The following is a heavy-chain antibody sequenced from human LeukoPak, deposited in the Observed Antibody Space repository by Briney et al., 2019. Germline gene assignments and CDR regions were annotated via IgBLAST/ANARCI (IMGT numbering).Heavy chain of an antibody. CDR3: AMHGYCTNGLCYHPWAAFDI. Sequence: GSSVKVSCKASGGTFSNYAISWVRPAPGQGLEWMGGIIPIFGTANYAQKFQGRVTITTDESTSTAYMEQSSLRSEDTAVYYCAMHGYCTNGLCYHPWAAFDIWGQGTMITVSS. CDR2: IIPIFGTA. J-gene: IGHJ3*02. V-gene: IGHV1-69*05. D-gene: IGHD2-8*01. CDR1: GGTFSNYA.